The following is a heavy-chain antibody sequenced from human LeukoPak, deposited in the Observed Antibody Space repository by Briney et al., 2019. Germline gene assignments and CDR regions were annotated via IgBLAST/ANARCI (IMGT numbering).Heavy chain of an antibody. D-gene: IGHD1-26*01. V-gene: IGHV4-59*01. Sequence: SETLSLTCTVAGGSISSDYWSWVRQPPGKGLEWIGYISYSGSTKYNPSLGSRLTISADTSKNQFSMRPNSVTAADTAVYYCARTVSSGTLDYWGQGTLVTVSS. J-gene: IGHJ4*02. CDR2: ISYSGST. CDR3: ARTVSSGTLDY. CDR1: GGSISSDY.